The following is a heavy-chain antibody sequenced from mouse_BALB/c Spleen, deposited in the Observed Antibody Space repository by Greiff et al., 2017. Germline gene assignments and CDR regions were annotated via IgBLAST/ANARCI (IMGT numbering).Heavy chain of an antibody. CDR1: GYSITSGYY. CDR2: ISYDGSN. V-gene: IGHV3-6*02. J-gene: IGHJ4*01. D-gene: IGHD2-4*01. CDR3: ALITENYYAMDY. Sequence: EVKLVESGPGLVKPSQSLSLTCSVTGYSITSGYYWNWIRQFPGNKLEWMGYISYDGSNNYNPSLKNRISITRDTSKNQFFLKLNSVTTEDTATYYCALITENYYAMDYWGQGTSVTVSS.